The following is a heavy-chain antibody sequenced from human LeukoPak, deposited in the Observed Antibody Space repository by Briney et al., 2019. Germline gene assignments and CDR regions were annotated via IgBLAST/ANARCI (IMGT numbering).Heavy chain of an antibody. J-gene: IGHJ4*02. CDR2: ISVSGGTT. Sequence: GGSLRLSCEASGFTFSTYAMSWVRQAPGEGLEWVSGISVSGGTTYYADSVKGRFTISRDNSKNTLYLQMNSLRAEDTAVYYCARVNCGGDCYSYYFDYWGQGTLVTVSS. V-gene: IGHV3-23*01. CDR1: GFTFSTYA. D-gene: IGHD2-21*02. CDR3: ARVNCGGDCYSYYFDY.